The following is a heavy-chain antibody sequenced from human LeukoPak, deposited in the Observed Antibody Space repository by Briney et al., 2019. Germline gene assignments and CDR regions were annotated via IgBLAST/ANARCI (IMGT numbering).Heavy chain of an antibody. CDR3: ARGCLHYDFWSGYYTGGWFDP. V-gene: IGHV4-34*01. CDR1: GGSFSGYY. D-gene: IGHD3-3*01. J-gene: IGHJ5*02. Sequence: SETLSLTCAVYGGSFSGYYWSWIRQPPGKGLEWIGEINRSGSTSYNPSLKSRVTISVDTSKNQFSLKLSSVTAADTAVYYCARGCLHYDFWSGYYTGGWFDPWGQGTLVTVSS. CDR2: INRSGST.